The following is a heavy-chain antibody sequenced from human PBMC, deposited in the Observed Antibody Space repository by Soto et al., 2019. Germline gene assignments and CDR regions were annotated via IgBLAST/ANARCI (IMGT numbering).Heavy chain of an antibody. D-gene: IGHD1-26*01. J-gene: IGHJ6*02. Sequence: QVQLVQSGAEVKKPGSSVKVSCKASGGTFSSYAISWVRQAPGQGLEWMGGIIPIFGTANYAQKFQGRVTITADESTSTAYMELSSLRSEDTAVYYCARYPPGIVGATEPLAYYYYGMDVWGQGTTVTVSS. CDR2: IIPIFGTA. CDR3: ARYPPGIVGATEPLAYYYYGMDV. CDR1: GGTFSSYA. V-gene: IGHV1-69*01.